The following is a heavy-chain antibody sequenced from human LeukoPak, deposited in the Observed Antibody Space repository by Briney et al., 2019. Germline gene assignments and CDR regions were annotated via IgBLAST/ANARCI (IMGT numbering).Heavy chain of an antibody. V-gene: IGHV3-11*01. CDR2: ISSSGSTI. CDR1: GFTFSDYY. Sequence: GGSLRLSCAASGFTFSDYYMSWIRQAPGKGLGWVSYISSSGSTIYYADSVKGRFTISRDNAKNSLYLQMNSPRAEDTAVYYCARDLGSSSVLFYYYMDVWGKGTTVTVSS. CDR3: ARDLGSSSVLFYYYMDV. D-gene: IGHD6-6*01. J-gene: IGHJ6*03.